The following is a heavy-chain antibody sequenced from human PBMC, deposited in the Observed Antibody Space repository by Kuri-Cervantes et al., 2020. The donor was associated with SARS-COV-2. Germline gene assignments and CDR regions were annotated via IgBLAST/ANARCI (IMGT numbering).Heavy chain of an antibody. J-gene: IGHJ4*02. CDR3: AKDRAALLGYTFGPDLDY. CDR1: GFTFDDYA. D-gene: IGHD5-18*01. CDR2: ISWNSNNI. Sequence: SLKISCAASGFTFDDYAMHWVRQAPGKGLEWVSGISWNSNNIGYADSVKGRFTVSRDNARNSLYLQMNSLRPEDTAFYYCAKDRAALLGYTFGPDLDYWGQGTQVTVSS. V-gene: IGHV3-9*01.